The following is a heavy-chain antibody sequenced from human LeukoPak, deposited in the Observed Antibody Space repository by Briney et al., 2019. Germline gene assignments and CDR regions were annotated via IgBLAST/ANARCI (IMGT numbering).Heavy chain of an antibody. J-gene: IGHJ4*02. CDR1: GFTVSSYA. V-gene: IGHV3-13*01. Sequence: GESLRLSCAASGFTVSSYAMHWVRQPIGKGLEWVSALGIAGDTFYPDSVKGRFTISRENARNSLYLQMNSLRAEDTAMYYCARQMQSHGNFDSWGQGTLVTVSS. D-gene: IGHD1-26*01. CDR3: ARQMQSHGNFDS. CDR2: LGIAGDT.